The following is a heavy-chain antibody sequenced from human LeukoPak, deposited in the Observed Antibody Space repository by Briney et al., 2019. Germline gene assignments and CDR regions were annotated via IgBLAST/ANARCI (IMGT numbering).Heavy chain of an antibody. CDR1: GGTFISYA. CDR3: ARVAASRSSSPWFDP. D-gene: IGHD6-6*01. CDR2: IIPIFGTA. J-gene: IGHJ5*02. Sequence: PVKVSCKASGGTFISYAISWVRQAPGQGLEWMGGIIPIFGTANYAQKFQGRVTITADESTSTAYMELSSLRSEDTAVYYCARVAASRSSSPWFDPWGQGTLVTVSS. V-gene: IGHV1-69*13.